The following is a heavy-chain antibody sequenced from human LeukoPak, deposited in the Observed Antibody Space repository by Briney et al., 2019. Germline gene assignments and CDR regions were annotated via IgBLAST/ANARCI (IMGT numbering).Heavy chain of an antibody. CDR3: AKGYSGSYFDY. D-gene: IGHD1-26*01. Sequence: GGSLRLSCAASGFTFSNYAMSWVRQAPGKGLEWVSTISGSGGSTYYADSVKGRFTISRDNSKNTRYLQMNSLRAEDTAVYYCAKGYSGSYFDYWGQGTLVTVSS. J-gene: IGHJ4*02. CDR2: ISGSGGST. V-gene: IGHV3-23*01. CDR1: GFTFSNYA.